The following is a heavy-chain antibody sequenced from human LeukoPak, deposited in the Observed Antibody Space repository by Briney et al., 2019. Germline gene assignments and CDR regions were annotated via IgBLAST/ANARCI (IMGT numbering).Heavy chain of an antibody. Sequence: SETLSLTCTVSGGSINNYYWSWIRQPAGKGLEWIGRIYTRGSTNYNPSLKSRVTMSVDTSKNQFSLRLSPVTAADTAVYYCVRDGGFYYTASPNSWFDPWGQGTLVTVSS. V-gene: IGHV4-4*07. CDR1: GGSINNYY. D-gene: IGHD2-15*01. CDR3: VRDGGFYYTASPNSWFDP. CDR2: IYTRGST. J-gene: IGHJ5*02.